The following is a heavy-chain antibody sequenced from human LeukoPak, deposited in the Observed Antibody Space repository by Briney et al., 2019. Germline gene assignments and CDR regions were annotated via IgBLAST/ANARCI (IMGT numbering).Heavy chain of an antibody. D-gene: IGHD1-7*01. CDR2: INHSGST. V-gene: IGHV4-34*01. CDR1: GGSFSGYY. CDR3: ARRRYNWNYGSPGYFDY. J-gene: IGHJ4*02. Sequence: SETLSLTCAVYGGSFSGYYWSWIRQPPGKGLEWIGEINHSGSTNYNPSLKSRVTISVDTSKNQFSLKLSSVTAADTAVYYCARRRYNWNYGSPGYFDYWGQGTLVTVSS.